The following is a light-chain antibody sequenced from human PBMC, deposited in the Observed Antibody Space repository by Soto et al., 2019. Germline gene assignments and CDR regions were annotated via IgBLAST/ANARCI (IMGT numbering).Light chain of an antibody. CDR2: DVS. V-gene: IGLV2-14*01. CDR1: SSDVGGYNY. Sequence: LTRPASVSGSPGQSITISCTGTSSDVGGYNYVSWYQQHPGKAPKFMIYDVSNRPSGVSNRFSGSKSGNTASLTISGLQAEDEADYYCSSYTTSNTRQIVFGTGTKVTVL. J-gene: IGLJ1*01. CDR3: SSYTTSNTRQIV.